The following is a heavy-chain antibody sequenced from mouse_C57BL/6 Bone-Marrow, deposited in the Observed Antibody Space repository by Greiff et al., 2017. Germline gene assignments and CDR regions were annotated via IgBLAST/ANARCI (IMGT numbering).Heavy chain of an antibody. CDR2: IDPSDSYT. Sequence: VKLKQPGAELVRPGTSVKLSCKASGYTFTSYWMHWVKQRPGQGLEWIGVIDPSDSYTNYNQKFKGKATLTVDTSSSTAYMQLSSLTSEDAAVYYCARAGFAYWGQGTLVTVSA. J-gene: IGHJ3*01. CDR1: GYTFTSYW. V-gene: IGHV1-59*01. CDR3: ARAGFAY.